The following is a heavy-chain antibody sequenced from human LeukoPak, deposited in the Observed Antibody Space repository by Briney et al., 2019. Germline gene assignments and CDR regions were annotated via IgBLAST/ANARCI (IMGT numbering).Heavy chain of an antibody. V-gene: IGHV5-51*01. J-gene: IGHJ4*02. D-gene: IGHD6-19*01. CDR1: GYSFTNYW. Sequence: GESLKLSCKASGYSFTNYWIGWVRQMPGKGLEWMGIIYPGDSDTRYSPSFQGQVSISVDKSISTAYLQWSSLKASDTAMYYCARRGSGWYVDYWGQGTLVTVSS. CDR2: IYPGDSDT. CDR3: ARRGSGWYVDY.